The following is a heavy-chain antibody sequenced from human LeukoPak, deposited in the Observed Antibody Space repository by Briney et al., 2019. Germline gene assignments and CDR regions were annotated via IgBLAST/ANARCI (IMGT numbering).Heavy chain of an antibody. CDR3: ARGPRSSWLLYFPH. Sequence: GSLRLSCAASGFTFSSYSMNWVRQPPGKGLEWIGEINHSGSTNYNPSLKSRVTISVDTSKNQFSLKLSSVTAADTAVYYCARGPRSSWLLYFPHWGQGTLVTVSS. D-gene: IGHD6-13*01. V-gene: IGHV4-34*01. J-gene: IGHJ1*01. CDR2: INHSGST. CDR1: GFTFSSYS.